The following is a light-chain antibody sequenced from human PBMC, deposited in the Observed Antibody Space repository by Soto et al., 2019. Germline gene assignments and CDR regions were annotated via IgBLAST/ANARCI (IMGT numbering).Light chain of an antibody. CDR2: AAS. V-gene: IGKV1-9*01. CDR1: QGISSY. Sequence: IHLTHSPSSLSASVRDRVTITCRASQGISSYLAWYQQTQGKAPKILRYAASTLQSGVPSRFRGSGSGTEFTLTISRLQPDDFETYYCQHYNSYSEAFGQGTKVDIK. J-gene: IGKJ1*01. CDR3: QHYNSYSEA.